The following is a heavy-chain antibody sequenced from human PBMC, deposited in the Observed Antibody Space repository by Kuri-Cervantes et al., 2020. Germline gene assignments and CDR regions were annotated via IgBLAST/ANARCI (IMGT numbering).Heavy chain of an antibody. CDR1: GGTFSSNA. D-gene: IGHD2-21*01. CDR3: ARCGGYGVNYYYMDV. CDR2: IVPVFGRV. V-gene: IGHV1-69*13. Sequence: SVKVSCKASGGTFSSNAISWVRQAPGQGLEWVGGIVPVFGRVNYAQKFQDRVTITADESTGTAYMEVSSLRSEDTALYYCARCGGYGVNYYYMDVWGRGTTVTVSS. J-gene: IGHJ6*03.